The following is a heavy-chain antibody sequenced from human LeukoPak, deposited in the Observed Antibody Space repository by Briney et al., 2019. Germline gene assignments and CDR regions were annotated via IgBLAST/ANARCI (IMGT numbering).Heavy chain of an antibody. J-gene: IGHJ4*02. V-gene: IGHV4-39*07. CDR2: VYYSGST. CDR1: GGSISISNYY. D-gene: IGHD1/OR15-1a*01. Sequence: SETLSLTCTVSGGSISISNYYWAWIRQPPGKGLEWVGSVYYSGSTYYHPSLKNRVTISVDTSKNQFSLKLSSVTTADTAVYYCAGGPNNYYFDYWGQGTLVTVSS. CDR3: AGGPNNYYFDY.